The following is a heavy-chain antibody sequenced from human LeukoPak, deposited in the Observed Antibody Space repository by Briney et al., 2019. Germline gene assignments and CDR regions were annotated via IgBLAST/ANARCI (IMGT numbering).Heavy chain of an antibody. Sequence: GGSLRLSCAASGFPFANTWMHWVRQAPGRGLVWVALINNDGSTKHYADSVKGRFTISRDNAKNTVYLQMNSLRAEDTAVYYCAIGGTYGSGSWGQGTLVTVSS. CDR3: AIGGTYGSGS. V-gene: IGHV3-74*01. J-gene: IGHJ4*02. CDR2: INNDGSTK. CDR1: GFPFANTW. D-gene: IGHD3-10*01.